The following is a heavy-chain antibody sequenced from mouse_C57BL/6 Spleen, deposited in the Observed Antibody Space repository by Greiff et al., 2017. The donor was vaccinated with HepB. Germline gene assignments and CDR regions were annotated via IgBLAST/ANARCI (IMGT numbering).Heavy chain of an antibody. V-gene: IGHV3-1*01. J-gene: IGHJ1*03. D-gene: IGHD1-1*01. CDR3: ARRRSSYGWYFDV. CDR1: GYSITSGYD. CDR2: ISYSGST. Sequence: DVQLQESGPGMVKPSQSLSLTCTVTGYSITSGYDWHWIRHFPGNKLEWMGYISYSGSTNYNPSLKSRISITHDTSKNHFFLKLNSVTTEDTATYYCARRRSSYGWYFDVWGTGTTVTVSS.